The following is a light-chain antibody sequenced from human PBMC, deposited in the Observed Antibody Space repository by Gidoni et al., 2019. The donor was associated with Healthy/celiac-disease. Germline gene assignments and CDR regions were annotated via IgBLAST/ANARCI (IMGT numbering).Light chain of an antibody. J-gene: IGLJ1*01. CDR3: CSYAGSYTFV. V-gene: IGLV2-11*01. Sequence: QSALTQPRSVSGSPGQSVTISCTGTRSAVGGYNYVSWYQQHPGKAPKLLLYDLSTRPSGVPARFAGAKSGNTASLTISGLQAEDEAYYYCCSYAGSYTFVFGTGTKVTVL. CDR2: DLS. CDR1: RSAVGGYNY.